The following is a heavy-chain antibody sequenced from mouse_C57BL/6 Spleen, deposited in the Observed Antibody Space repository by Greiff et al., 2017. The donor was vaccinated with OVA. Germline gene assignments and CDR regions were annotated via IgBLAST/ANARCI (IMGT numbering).Heavy chain of an antibody. J-gene: IGHJ1*03. CDR2: IDPSDSET. D-gene: IGHD1-1*01. CDR3: ARGDYGSSPYWYFDV. V-gene: IGHV1-52*01. Sequence: QVQLQQPGAELVRPGSSVKLSCKASGYTFTSYWMHWVKQRPIQGLEWIGNIDPSDSETHYNRKFKDKATLTVDKSSSTAYMQLSSLTSEDSAVYYCARGDYGSSPYWYFDVWGTGTTVTVSS. CDR1: GYTFTSYW.